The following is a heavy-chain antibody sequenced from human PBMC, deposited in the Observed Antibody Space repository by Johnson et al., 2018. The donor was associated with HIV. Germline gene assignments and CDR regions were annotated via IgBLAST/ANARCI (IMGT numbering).Heavy chain of an antibody. CDR2: INQDGSEK. CDR1: GFPFSSFW. J-gene: IGHJ3*02. CDR3: ATDIVVVLALGGDAFDI. V-gene: IGHV3-7*01. D-gene: IGHD2-2*01. Sequence: VQLVESGGGVVRPGGSVRLSCVVSGFPFSSFWMHWVRQTPGKGLEWVANINQDGSEKYYVDSARGRFTISRDNAKNSLYLQMSSLRAEDTAVYYCATDIVVVLALGGDAFDIWGQGTMVIVSS.